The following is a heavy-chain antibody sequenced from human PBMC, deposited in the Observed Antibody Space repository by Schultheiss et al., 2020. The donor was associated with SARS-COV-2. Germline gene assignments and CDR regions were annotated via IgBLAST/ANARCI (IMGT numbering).Heavy chain of an antibody. CDR1: GFTFSSYA. J-gene: IGHJ4*02. Sequence: GGSLRLSCAASGFTFSSYAMHWVRQAPGKGLEWVSVIYSGGSTYYADSVKGRFTISRDNSKNTLYLQMNSLRAEDTAVYYCARGFGSHPIDYWGQGTLVTVSS. CDR2: IYSGGST. V-gene: IGHV3-66*01. CDR3: ARGFGSHPIDY. D-gene: IGHD1-26*01.